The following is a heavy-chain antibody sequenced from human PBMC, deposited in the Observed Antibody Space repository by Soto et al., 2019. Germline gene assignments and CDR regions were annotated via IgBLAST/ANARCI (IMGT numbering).Heavy chain of an antibody. CDR3: AREAYVFDCRGYYGPVFDY. Sequence: GGTLSLSCAASGFTFINYWMSWVRQAPGKGLEGVANIKQAGSDKYYVDSVKGRFTISRDNAKNSLYLQLNSLRAEDTAVDDGAREAYVFDCRGYYGPVFDYGGQGTRVTVSS. CDR2: IKQAGSDK. CDR1: GFTFINYW. J-gene: IGHJ4*02. V-gene: IGHV3-7*01. D-gene: IGHD3-22*01.